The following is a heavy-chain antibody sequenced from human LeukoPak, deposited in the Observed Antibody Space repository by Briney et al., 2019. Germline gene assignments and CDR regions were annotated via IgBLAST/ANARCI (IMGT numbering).Heavy chain of an antibody. CDR1: GGTFSSYA. D-gene: IGHD3-3*01. V-gene: IGHV1-69*05. CDR2: IIPIFGTA. Sequence: GASVKVSCKASGGTFSSYAISWVRQAPGQGLEWMGGIIPIFGTANYAQKFQGRVTITTDESTSTAYMELSSLRSEDTAVYYCARARSSSGYSAYTNNWFDPWGQGTLVTVSS. CDR3: ARARSSSGYSAYTNNWFDP. J-gene: IGHJ5*02.